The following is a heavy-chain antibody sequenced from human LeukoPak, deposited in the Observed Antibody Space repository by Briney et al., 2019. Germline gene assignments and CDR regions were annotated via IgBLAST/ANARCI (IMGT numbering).Heavy chain of an antibody. V-gene: IGHV1-2*02. CDR1: GYTFTDYF. D-gene: IGHD6-13*01. CDR2: IYPNSGAT. CDR3: VGDPIHNSSPSAPGTDGFDP. Sequence: GASVKVSCKASGYTFTDYFIHWVRQAPGPGLEWMGWIYPNSGATNYAQNFQGRVTMTRDTSITTAYMDLSSLRSDDTAVYYCVGDPIHNSSPSAPGTDGFDPWGQGTLVTVSS. J-gene: IGHJ5*02.